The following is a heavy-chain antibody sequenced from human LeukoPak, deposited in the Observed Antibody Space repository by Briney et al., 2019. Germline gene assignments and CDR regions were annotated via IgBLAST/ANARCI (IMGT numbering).Heavy chain of an antibody. D-gene: IGHD2-2*01. CDR1: GGTFSSYD. CDR2: IMPMVGKA. V-gene: IGHV1-69*10. J-gene: IGHJ4*02. Sequence: SVKVSCKASGGTFSSYDISWVRQAPGHGLEWMGGIMPMVGKANYAQKFQGRVTTTADKATNTAYMELGSLRSEDKAVYYCAGGRTDIVVVPATLRNYYFDYWGQGTLVTVSS. CDR3: AGGRTDIVVVPATLRNYYFDY.